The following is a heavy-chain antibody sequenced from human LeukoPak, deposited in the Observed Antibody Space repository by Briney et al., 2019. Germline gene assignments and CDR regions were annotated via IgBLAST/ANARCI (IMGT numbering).Heavy chain of an antibody. J-gene: IGHJ4*02. CDR3: ASRRFGDLLFDY. CDR2: IILMFGTS. V-gene: IGHV1-69*13. Sequence: SVKVYCRPSGGSFNTYAINWVRQAPGQGLEWMGAIILMFGTSHYAQNFQGRVTITADESTNTVYMELSSLRSEDTAMYYCASRRFGDLLFDYWGQGTLVTVSS. D-gene: IGHD3-10*01. CDR1: GGSFNTYA.